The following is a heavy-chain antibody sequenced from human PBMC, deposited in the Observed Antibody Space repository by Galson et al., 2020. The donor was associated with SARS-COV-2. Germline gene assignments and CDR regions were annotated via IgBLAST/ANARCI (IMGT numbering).Heavy chain of an antibody. D-gene: IGHD5-18*01. V-gene: IGHV4-39*01. CDR3: AVRLWLRGGFDY. J-gene: IGHJ4*02. CDR2: IYYGGST. Sequence: SETLSLTCTVSGGSISSSSYYWGWIRQPPGKGLEWIGSIYYGGSTYYNPSLKSRVTISVDTSKNQFSLKLSSVTAADTAVYYCAVRLWLRGGFDYWGQGTLVTVSS. CDR1: GGSISSSSYY.